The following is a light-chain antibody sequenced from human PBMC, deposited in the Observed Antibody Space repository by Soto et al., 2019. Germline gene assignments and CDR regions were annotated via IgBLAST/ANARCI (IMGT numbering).Light chain of an antibody. CDR2: GAS. Sequence: EIMMTQSPATLYVSPGERATLSCRASQSVTDKLIWYQQKPGQAPRLLIYGASTRVTGIPDRFSGSGFGTEFTLTISSLQSEDFAVYYCQQHSDWPPFTFGQGTKVDIK. J-gene: IGKJ2*01. CDR1: QSVTDK. V-gene: IGKV3-15*01. CDR3: QQHSDWPPFT.